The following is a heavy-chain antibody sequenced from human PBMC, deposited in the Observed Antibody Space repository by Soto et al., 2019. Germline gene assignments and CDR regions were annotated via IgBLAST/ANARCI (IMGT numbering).Heavy chain of an antibody. CDR2: ISSSSSTI. V-gene: IGHV3-48*02. J-gene: IGHJ6*02. CDR3: AREIAAAGIYYYYGMDV. CDR1: GFTFSSYS. Sequence: HPGGSLRLSCAASGFTFSSYSMNWVRQAPGKGLEWFSYISSSSSTIYYADSVKGRFTISRDNAKNSLYLQMNSLRDEDTAVYYCAREIAAAGIYYYYGMDVWGQGTTVTVSS. D-gene: IGHD6-13*01.